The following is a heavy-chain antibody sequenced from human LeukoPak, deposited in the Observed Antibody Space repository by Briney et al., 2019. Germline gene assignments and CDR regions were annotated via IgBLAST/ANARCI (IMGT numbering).Heavy chain of an antibody. V-gene: IGHV4-38-2*02. CDR2: FHHSGST. J-gene: IGHJ5*02. D-gene: IGHD3-22*01. CDR3: ATYLTYYSDMGWFGP. Sequence: SETLSLTCTVSGYSISSGYYWGWIRQPPGKGLEWIGHFHHSGSTNYNPSLKSRVTISLDTSTKQFSLKLSSVTAADTAVYYCATYLTYYSDMGWFGPWGQGTLVTVSS. CDR1: GYSISSGYY.